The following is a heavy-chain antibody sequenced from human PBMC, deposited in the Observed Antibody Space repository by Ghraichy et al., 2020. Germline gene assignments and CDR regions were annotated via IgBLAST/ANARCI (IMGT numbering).Heavy chain of an antibody. CDR3: QVFWTGSEIFDY. Sequence: GGSLRLSCAASGFTFSNAWMSWVRQAPGKGLEWVGRIKSKTDGGTTDYAAPVKGRFTISRDDSKNTLYLQMNSLKSEDTAVYYCQVFWTGSEIFDYWGQGTLVTVSS. D-gene: IGHD3/OR15-3a*01. CDR2: IKSKTDGGTT. CDR1: GFTFSNAW. J-gene: IGHJ4*02. V-gene: IGHV3-15*01.